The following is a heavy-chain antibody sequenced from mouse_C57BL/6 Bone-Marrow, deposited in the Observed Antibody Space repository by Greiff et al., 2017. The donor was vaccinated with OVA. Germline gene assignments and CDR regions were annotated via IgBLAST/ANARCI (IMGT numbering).Heavy chain of an antibody. CDR3: ARGSYGSRFAY. CDR2: ISDGGSYT. Sequence: DVKLVESGGGLVKPGGSLKLSCAASGFTFSSYAMSWVRQTPEKRLEWVATISDGGSYTYYPDNVKGRFTISRDNAKNNLYLQMSHLKSEDTAMYYCARGSYGSRFAYWGQGTLVTVSA. D-gene: IGHD1-1*01. CDR1: GFTFSSYA. V-gene: IGHV5-4*03. J-gene: IGHJ3*01.